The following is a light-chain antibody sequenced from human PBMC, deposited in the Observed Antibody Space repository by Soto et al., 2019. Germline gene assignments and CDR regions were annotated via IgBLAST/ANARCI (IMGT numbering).Light chain of an antibody. J-gene: IGLJ1*01. CDR2: GVS. Sequence: QSVLTQPASVSGSPGQSITISCTGTSNDVGIYNSVSWFQHHPGKGPKLVIYGVSNRPSGVSNRFSGSKSGNTASLTISGLQAEDEADYHCSSYTISSTYVFGTGTKVTVL. V-gene: IGLV2-14*01. CDR3: SSYTISSTYV. CDR1: SNDVGIYNS.